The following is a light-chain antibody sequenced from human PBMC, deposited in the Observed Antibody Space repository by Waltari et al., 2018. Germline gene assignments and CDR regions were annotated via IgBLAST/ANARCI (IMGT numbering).Light chain of an antibody. Sequence: SYDLIQPPSVSVSPGQTASITCSGDGLGNKYVYWYQQKSGHSPILVIYQDSNRPSGIPGRFSGSNSGNTATLTIRGTQALDEADFYCQTWDSNTGVFGGGTKLTVL. CDR2: QDS. CDR3: QTWDSNTGV. CDR1: GLGNKY. V-gene: IGLV3-1*01. J-gene: IGLJ2*01.